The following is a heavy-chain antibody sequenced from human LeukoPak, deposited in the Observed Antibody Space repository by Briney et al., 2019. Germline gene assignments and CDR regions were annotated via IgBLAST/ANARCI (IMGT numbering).Heavy chain of an antibody. CDR1: GGSISSYY. D-gene: IGHD6-13*01. J-gene: IGHJ6*03. CDR2: IYTSGST. V-gene: IGHV4-4*07. Sequence: PSETLSLTCTVSGGSISSYYWSWIRQPAGKGLEWIGRIYTSGSTEYNPSLKSRVTISVDTSKNQFSLKLSSVTAADTAVYYCARDRWAAAGYYYYYMDVWGKGTTVTVSS. CDR3: ARDRWAAAGYYYYYMDV.